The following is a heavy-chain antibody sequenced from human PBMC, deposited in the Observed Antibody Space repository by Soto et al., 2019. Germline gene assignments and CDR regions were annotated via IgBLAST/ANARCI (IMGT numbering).Heavy chain of an antibody. V-gene: IGHV2-5*02. CDR3: AHRDSTGTTTYFDS. Sequence: QITLKEAGPTLVKPTETLTLTCTFSVFSFTTTRMGVGWTRQPPGKALEWLAIIYWDGESPYTPLLRRRLTLTEDTSKNQVVLTMTNMDPKATATYYCAHRDSTGTTTYFDSWGQGSPVTVAS. D-gene: IGHD1-1*01. CDR1: VFSFTTTRMG. J-gene: IGHJ4*02. CDR2: IYWDGES.